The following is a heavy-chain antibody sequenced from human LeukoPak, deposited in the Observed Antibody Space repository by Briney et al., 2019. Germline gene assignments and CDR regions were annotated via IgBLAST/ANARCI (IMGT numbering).Heavy chain of an antibody. CDR3: ARGGGNCLDY. D-gene: IGHD3-16*01. CDR2: ISESGNII. Sequence: PGGSLRLSCAASGFTFSDEYMNWIRQAPGKGLEWVSYISESGNIIYYADSVKGRFTISRNNSKNTLYLQMNSLRAEDTAVYYCARGGGNCLDYWGQGTLVAVSS. J-gene: IGHJ4*02. V-gene: IGHV3-11*04. CDR1: GFTFSDEY.